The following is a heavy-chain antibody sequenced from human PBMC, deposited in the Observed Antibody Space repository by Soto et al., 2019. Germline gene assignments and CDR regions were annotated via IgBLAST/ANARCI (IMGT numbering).Heavy chain of an antibody. D-gene: IGHD4-17*01. Sequence: SETLSITCAGYGESFSGYYWSWIRQPPGKGLEWIGYIYYSGSTNYNPSLKSRVTISVDTSKHQFSLKLSSVTAADTAVYYCARGRSDCGDYCPLFAPWVQGTMVTFSA. CDR2: IYYSGST. V-gene: IGHV4-59*01. J-gene: IGHJ5*02. CDR1: GESFSGYY. CDR3: ARGRSDCGDYCPLFAP.